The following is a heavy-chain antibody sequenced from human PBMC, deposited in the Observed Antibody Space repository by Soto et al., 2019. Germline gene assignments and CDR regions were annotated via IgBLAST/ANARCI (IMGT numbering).Heavy chain of an antibody. D-gene: IGHD3-9*01. J-gene: IGHJ6*03. V-gene: IGHV4-59*01. CDR3: ARRLRYFDWLYDAPIGPYYMDV. CDR2: IYYSGST. CDR1: GGTISSYY. Sequence: SETLSLTCTVSGGTISSYYWSWIRKPPGKGLEWIGYIYYSGSTNYNPSLKSRVTISVDTSKNQFSLKLSSVTAADTAVYYCARRLRYFDWLYDAPIGPYYMDVWGKGTTVTVSS.